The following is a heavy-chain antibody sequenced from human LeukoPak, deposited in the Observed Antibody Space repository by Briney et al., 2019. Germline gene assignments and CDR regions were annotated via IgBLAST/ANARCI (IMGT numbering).Heavy chain of an antibody. CDR3: ARGPREYSSGWHFDY. J-gene: IGHJ4*02. Sequence: SVKVSCKASGGTFSSYAISWVRQAPGQGLEWMGRIIPIFGTANYAQKFQGRVTITTDESTSTAYMARSSLRSEDRALHCIARGPREYSSGWHFDYWGQGTLVTGPS. D-gene: IGHD6-19*01. CDR1: GGTFSSYA. V-gene: IGHV1-69*05. CDR2: IIPIFGTA.